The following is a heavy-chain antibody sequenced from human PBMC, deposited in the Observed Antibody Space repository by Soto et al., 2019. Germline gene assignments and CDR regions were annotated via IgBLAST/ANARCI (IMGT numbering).Heavy chain of an antibody. Sequence: GGSLRLSCAASGFTFSSYWMDWVRQAPGKGLEWVANINQDGSEKHYVASVKGRFTISRDNAKNSLYLQMSSLTAEDSALYYCSPSLDYWGQGTLVTVSS. J-gene: IGHJ4*02. CDR3: SPSLDY. CDR2: INQDGSEK. V-gene: IGHV3-7*01. CDR1: GFTFSSYW.